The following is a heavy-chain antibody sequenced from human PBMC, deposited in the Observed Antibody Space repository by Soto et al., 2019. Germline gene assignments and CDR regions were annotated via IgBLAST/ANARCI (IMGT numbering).Heavy chain of an antibody. Sequence: GGSLRLSCAASGFTFSSYWMDWVRQAPGKGLEWVANINQDGSEKHYVASVKGRFTISRDNAKNSLYLQMSSLTAEDSALYYCSPSLDYWGQGTLVTVSS. J-gene: IGHJ4*02. CDR3: SPSLDY. CDR2: INQDGSEK. V-gene: IGHV3-7*01. CDR1: GFTFSSYW.